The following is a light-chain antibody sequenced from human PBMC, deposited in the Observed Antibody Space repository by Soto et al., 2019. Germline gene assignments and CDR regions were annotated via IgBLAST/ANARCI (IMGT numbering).Light chain of an antibody. CDR1: QSVTSN. CDR3: QQYNTWPVT. Sequence: EIVMTQSPATLCVSPGERVTFSCRASQSVTSNLAWYQHKPGQAPRLLISGASTGATGVPARFSGGGSGTEFTLTINSLQSEDFAVYYCQQYNTWPVTFGGGTKVDIK. CDR2: GAS. J-gene: IGKJ4*01. V-gene: IGKV3-15*01.